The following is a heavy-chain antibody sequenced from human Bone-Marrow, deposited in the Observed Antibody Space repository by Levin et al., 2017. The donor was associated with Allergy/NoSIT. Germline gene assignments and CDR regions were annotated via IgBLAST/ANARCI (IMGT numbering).Heavy chain of an antibody. V-gene: IGHV3-30-3*01. D-gene: IGHD3-22*01. Sequence: PGGSLRLSCAASEFTFSTYAMHWVRQAPGKGLEWVAVISSDGSNEYYADSVKGRFTISRDNSKNTLYLQMNRLRAEDTAIYYCAKDRPQATDYYDSSGSLDYWGQGTLVTVSS. CDR2: ISSDGSNE. CDR3: AKDRPQATDYYDSSGSLDY. J-gene: IGHJ4*02. CDR1: EFTFSTYA.